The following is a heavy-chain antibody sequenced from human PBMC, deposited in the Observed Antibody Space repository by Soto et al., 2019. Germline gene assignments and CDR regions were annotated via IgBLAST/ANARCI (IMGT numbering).Heavy chain of an antibody. J-gene: IGHJ4*02. V-gene: IGHV3-23*01. CDR3: ARTDKYDSQSTGWANRFDS. CDR1: GFTFRNYA. CDR2: ITGAGDT. D-gene: IGHD2-8*02. Sequence: EVQLLESGGGLVQPGGSLGLLCAASGFTFRNYAMTWVRQAPGKGLEWVSTITGAGDTYFADTVKGRFTISRDISKSTLFLQMDSLRAEDTAVYYCARTDKYDSQSTGWANRFDSWGQGTLVTVSS.